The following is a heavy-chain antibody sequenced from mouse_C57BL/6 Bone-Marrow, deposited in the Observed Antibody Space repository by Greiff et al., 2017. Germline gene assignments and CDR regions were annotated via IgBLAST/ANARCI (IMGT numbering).Heavy chain of an antibody. J-gene: IGHJ3*01. V-gene: IGHV3-6*01. CDR1: GYSITSGYY. Sequence: EVKLMESGPGLVKPSQSLSLTCSVTGYSITSGYYWNWIRQFPGNKLEWMGYISYDGSNNYNPSLKNRISITRDTSKNQFFLKLNSVTTEDTATYYCARGDWSGAYWGQGTLVTVSA. CDR2: ISYDGSN. CDR3: ARGDWSGAY. D-gene: IGHD3-3*01.